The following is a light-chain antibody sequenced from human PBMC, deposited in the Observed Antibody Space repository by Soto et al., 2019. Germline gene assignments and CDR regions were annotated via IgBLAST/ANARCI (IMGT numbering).Light chain of an antibody. CDR1: QSVSSSY. CDR3: QHRSNWIT. Sequence: NVLTPSPRTLVLFSGRSITLSSMASQSVSSSYLAWYQQKPGQAPRLLIYGASSRATGIPDRFSGSGSGTDFTLTISRLEPEDFAVYYCQHRSNWITFGQGTRLEIK. J-gene: IGKJ5*01. CDR2: GAS. V-gene: IGKV3D-20*02.